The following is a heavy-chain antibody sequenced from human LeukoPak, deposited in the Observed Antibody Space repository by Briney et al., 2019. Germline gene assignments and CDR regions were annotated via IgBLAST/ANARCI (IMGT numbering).Heavy chain of an antibody. J-gene: IGHJ3*02. D-gene: IGHD3-10*01. CDR1: GFTFSSYS. Sequence: GGPLRLFCAASGFTFSSYSMNWVRQAPGKGLEWVSSISSSSSYIYYADSVKGRFTISRDNAKNSLYLQMNSLRAEDTAVYYCARDTERRPGAFDIWGQGTMVTVSS. CDR3: ARDTERRPGAFDI. CDR2: ISSSSSYI. V-gene: IGHV3-21*01.